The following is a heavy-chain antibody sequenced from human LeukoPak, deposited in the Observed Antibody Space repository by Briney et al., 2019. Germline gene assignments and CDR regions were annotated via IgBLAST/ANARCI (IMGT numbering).Heavy chain of an antibody. CDR3: ARGRAGFSGSWYVY. CDR1: GYTFTGYY. CDR2: INPSDGST. J-gene: IGHJ4*02. V-gene: IGHV1-46*01. Sequence: ASVKVSCKASGYTFTGYYIHWVRQAPGQGPEWMGVINPSDGSTSYAQKFQGRVAMTRDTSTSTVLMELSSLTSEDAAVYYCARGRAGFSGSWYVYWGQGTLVTVSS. D-gene: IGHD6-13*01.